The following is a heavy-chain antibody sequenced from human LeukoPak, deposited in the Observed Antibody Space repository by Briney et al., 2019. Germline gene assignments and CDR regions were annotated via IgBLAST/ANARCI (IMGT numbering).Heavy chain of an antibody. J-gene: IGHJ5*02. CDR1: GYTFTGYY. CDR2: INPNSGDT. D-gene: IGHD5-18*01. Sequence: GASVKVSCKAFGYTFTGYYMHWVRQAPGQGLEWMGWINPNSGDTNYAQKFQGRVTMTRDTSISTAYMELSRLRSDDTAVYYCAREGPRYSYAKRGWFDPWGQGTLVTVSS. V-gene: IGHV1-2*02. CDR3: AREGPRYSYAKRGWFDP.